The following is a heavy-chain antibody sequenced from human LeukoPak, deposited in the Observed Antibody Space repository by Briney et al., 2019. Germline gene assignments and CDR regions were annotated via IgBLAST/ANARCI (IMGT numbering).Heavy chain of an antibody. CDR1: LVKFRSFS. CDR3: ARVIGSEGDSVY. CDR2: VSRTSRAI. Sequence: GGALRHSSTASLVKFRSFSMNWARQAPGEGPEWLLYVSRTSRAIYYADSVKRQFTITRDNANKSMDLEMGSLSAEDADIYCCARVIGSEGDSVYWGQGNLVTVSS. J-gene: IGHJ4*02. D-gene: IGHD1-26*01. V-gene: IGHV3-48*04.